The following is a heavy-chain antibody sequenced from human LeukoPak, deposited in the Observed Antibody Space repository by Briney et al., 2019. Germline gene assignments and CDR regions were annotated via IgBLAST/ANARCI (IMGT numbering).Heavy chain of an antibody. CDR1: GFTFSSYG. J-gene: IGHJ4*02. V-gene: IGHV3-30*18. CDR3: AKDRVYYFDY. CDR2: ISYDGSNK. Sequence: GGSLRLSCAASGFTFSSYGMHWVRQAPGKGLGWVAVISYDGSNKYYADSVKGRFTISRDNSKNTLYLQMNSLRAEDTAVYYCAKDRVYYFDYWGQGTLVTVSS. D-gene: IGHD2-8*01.